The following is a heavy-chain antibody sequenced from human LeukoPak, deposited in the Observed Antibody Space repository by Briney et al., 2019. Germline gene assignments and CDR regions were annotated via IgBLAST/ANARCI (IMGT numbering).Heavy chain of an antibody. V-gene: IGHV1-18*01. Sequence: ASVKVSCKASGYAFTSYGISWVRQAPGQGLEWMGWISAYNGNTNYAQKLQGRVTMTTDTSTSTAYMELRSLRSDDTAVYYCARVVRRVSPVEYWGQGTLVTVSS. CDR2: ISAYNGNT. CDR3: ARVVRRVSPVEY. CDR1: GYAFTSYG. D-gene: IGHD6-13*01. J-gene: IGHJ4*02.